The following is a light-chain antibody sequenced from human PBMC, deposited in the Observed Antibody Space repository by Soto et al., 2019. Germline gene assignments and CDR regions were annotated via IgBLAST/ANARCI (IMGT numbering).Light chain of an antibody. CDR3: SSYTGISPYV. J-gene: IGLJ1*01. CDR2: DVN. Sequence: QSALTQPASVSGSPGQSITISCTGTSSDVGGYKYVSWYQQHPGKAPKLMIYDVNYRPSGVSHRFSGSNSGNTASLTISGLQAEDEADYYCSSYTGISPYVFGTGTKLTVL. V-gene: IGLV2-14*01. CDR1: SSDVGGYKY.